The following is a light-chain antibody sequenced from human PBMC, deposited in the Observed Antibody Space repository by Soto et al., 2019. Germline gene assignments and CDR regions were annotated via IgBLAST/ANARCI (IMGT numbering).Light chain of an antibody. CDR3: QQFSSYPLT. Sequence: EIVLTQSPGTLSLSPGETATLSCRASQTVNSDYLAWFQQRPGQAPRLLIFATSRRATDIPDRFSGSGSGTDFTLAIRRLEPEDFAVYYCQQFSSYPLTFGGGTKVEIK. CDR2: ATS. J-gene: IGKJ4*01. V-gene: IGKV3-20*01. CDR1: QTVNSDY.